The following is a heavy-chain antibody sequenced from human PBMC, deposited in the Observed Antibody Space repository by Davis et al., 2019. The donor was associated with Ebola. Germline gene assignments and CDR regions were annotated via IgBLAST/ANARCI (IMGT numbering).Heavy chain of an antibody. J-gene: IGHJ6*02. Sequence: SETLSLTCTVSGGSISSSSYYWGWIRQPPGKGLEWIGSIYYSGSTYYNPSLKSRVTISVDTSKNQFSLKLSSVTAADTAVYYCARVGGSYLYYYYYGMDVWGQGTTVTVSS. D-gene: IGHD1-26*01. CDR2: IYYSGST. V-gene: IGHV4-39*01. CDR3: ARVGGSYLYYYYYGMDV. CDR1: GGSISSSSYY.